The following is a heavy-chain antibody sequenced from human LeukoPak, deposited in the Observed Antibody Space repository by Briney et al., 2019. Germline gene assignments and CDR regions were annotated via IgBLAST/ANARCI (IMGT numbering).Heavy chain of an antibody. CDR2: ISGSGGST. V-gene: IGHV3-23*01. Sequence: QPGRSLRLSCAASGFTFSSYAMSWVRQAPGKGLEWVSAISGSGGSTYYADSVKGRFTISRDNSKNTLYLQMNSLRAEDTAVYYCAKDFAVTIYWYFDLWGRGTLVTVSS. J-gene: IGHJ2*01. CDR1: GFTFSSYA. CDR3: AKDFAVTIYWYFDL. D-gene: IGHD4-17*01.